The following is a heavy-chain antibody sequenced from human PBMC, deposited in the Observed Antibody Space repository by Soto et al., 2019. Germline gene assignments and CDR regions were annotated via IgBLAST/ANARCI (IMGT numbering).Heavy chain of an antibody. D-gene: IGHD6-19*01. Sequence: SETLSLTCTVSGGSISSYYWSWIRQPPGKGLEWIGYIYYSGSTNYNPSLKSRVTISVDTSKNQFSLKLSSVTAADTAVYYCARRPYSSGWYDYWGQGTLVTVSS. CDR3: ARRPYSSGWYDY. J-gene: IGHJ4*02. CDR2: IYYSGST. CDR1: GGSISSYY. V-gene: IGHV4-59*01.